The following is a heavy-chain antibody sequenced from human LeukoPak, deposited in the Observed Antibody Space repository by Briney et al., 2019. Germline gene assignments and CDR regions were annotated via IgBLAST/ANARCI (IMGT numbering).Heavy chain of an antibody. CDR2: IIPILGIA. Sequence: SVKVSCKASGYTFTSYDINWVRQATGQGLEWMGRIIPILGIANYAQKFQGRVTITADKSTSTAYMELSSLRSEDTAVYYCASGYSGYETDYYGMDVWGQGTTVTVSS. J-gene: IGHJ6*02. CDR3: ASGYSGYETDYYGMDV. D-gene: IGHD5-12*01. CDR1: GYTFTSYD. V-gene: IGHV1-69*04.